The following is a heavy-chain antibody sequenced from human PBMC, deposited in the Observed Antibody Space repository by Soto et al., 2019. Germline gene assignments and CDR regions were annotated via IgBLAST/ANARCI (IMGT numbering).Heavy chain of an antibody. CDR2: ISGSGGST. V-gene: IGHV3-23*01. CDR3: AKDSSITMIVVVNSPRSDHDAFDI. Sequence: GGSLRLSCAASGFTFSSYAMSWVRQAPGKGLEWVSAISGSGGSTYYADSVKGRFTISRDNSKNTLYLQMNSLRAEATAVYYCAKDSSITMIVVVNSPRSDHDAFDIWGQGTMVTVSS. D-gene: IGHD3-22*01. J-gene: IGHJ3*02. CDR1: GFTFSSYA.